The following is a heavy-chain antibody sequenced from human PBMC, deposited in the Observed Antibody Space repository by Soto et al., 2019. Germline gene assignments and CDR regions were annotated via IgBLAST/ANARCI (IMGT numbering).Heavy chain of an antibody. CDR1: GGSVSSGSYY. CDR3: ARVTRSGYDDAFDI. V-gene: IGHV4-61*01. CDR2: IYYSGST. Sequence: SETLSLTCTVSGGSVSSGSYYWSWIRQPPGKGLEWIGYIYYSGSTNYNPSLKSRVTISVDTSKNQFSLKLSSVTAADTAVYYCARVTRSGYDDAFDIWGQGTMVTVSS. J-gene: IGHJ3*02. D-gene: IGHD5-12*01.